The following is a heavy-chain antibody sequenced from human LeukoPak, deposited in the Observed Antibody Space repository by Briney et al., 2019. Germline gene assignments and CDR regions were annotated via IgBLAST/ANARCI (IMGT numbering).Heavy chain of an antibody. CDR2: INPNSGGT. D-gene: IGHD2-2*01. Sequence: ASVKVSCKASGGTFSSYAISWVRQAPGQGLEWMGWINPNSGGTNYAQKFQGRVTMTRDTSISTAYMELSRLRSDDTAVYYCARDRRVPAAMYFQHWGQGTLVTVSS. V-gene: IGHV1-2*02. CDR3: ARDRRVPAAMYFQH. J-gene: IGHJ1*01. CDR1: GGTFSSYA.